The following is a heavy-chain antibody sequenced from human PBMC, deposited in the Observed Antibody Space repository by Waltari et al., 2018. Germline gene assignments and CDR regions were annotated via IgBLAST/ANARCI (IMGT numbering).Heavy chain of an antibody. CDR2: SRNKANSYTT. CDR3: GRVDTVIHNGMDV. V-gene: IGHV3-72*01. D-gene: IGHD5-18*01. CDR1: GFTFSDHY. J-gene: IGHJ6*02. Sequence: EVQLVESGGGLVQPGGSLRVSCEASGFTFSDHYMDWVRQAPGKGLEWVGRSRNKANSYTTSYAASVKGRFTISRDGSKNSLYLQMNSLKTEDTAVYYCGRVDTVIHNGMDVWGQGTTVTVSS.